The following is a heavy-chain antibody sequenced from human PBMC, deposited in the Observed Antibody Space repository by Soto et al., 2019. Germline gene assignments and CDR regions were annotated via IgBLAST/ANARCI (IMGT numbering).Heavy chain of an antibody. V-gene: IGHV4-39*01. Sequence: KPSETLSLTCTVSGDSISSSSHYWGWIRQPPGKGLEWIGSIYYSGTTHYNPSLKSRVIITGDSPKNQFSLKVNSVTAADTAVYYCARQIPSSWDSFAYWGQGALVTVSS. CDR3: ARQIPSSWDSFAY. J-gene: IGHJ4*02. D-gene: IGHD6-13*01. CDR2: IYYSGTT. CDR1: GDSISSSSHY.